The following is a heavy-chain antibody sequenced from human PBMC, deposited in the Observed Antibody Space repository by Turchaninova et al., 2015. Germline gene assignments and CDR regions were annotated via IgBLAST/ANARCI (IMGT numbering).Heavy chain of an antibody. CDR1: GFSFSDAW. CDR2: IKSRSAGGKP. Sequence: EVQLVESGGDLVKPGGSLRISCAASGFSFSDAWMSWARQAPGKGVEWNGRIKSRSAGGKPDYMRDVEGRFTISRDDSKNTVVLQMNSLKGEDTGLYYCTTEGRDWGQGTLVTVSS. V-gene: IGHV3-15*01. CDR3: TTEGRD. J-gene: IGHJ4*02.